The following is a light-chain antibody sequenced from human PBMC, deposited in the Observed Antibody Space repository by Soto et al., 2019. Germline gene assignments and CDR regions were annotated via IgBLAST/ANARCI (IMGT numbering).Light chain of an antibody. CDR2: DAS. CDR3: QQRRNWQLT. Sequence: ETVLTQSPATLSLSPGERATLSCRASQSVSVYLAWYQHKPGQAPRLLIYDASNRAAGIPARFSGSGSGTDFTLTISSLEPEDFAVYYCQQRRNWQLTFGGGTKVEIK. J-gene: IGKJ4*01. V-gene: IGKV3-11*01. CDR1: QSVSVY.